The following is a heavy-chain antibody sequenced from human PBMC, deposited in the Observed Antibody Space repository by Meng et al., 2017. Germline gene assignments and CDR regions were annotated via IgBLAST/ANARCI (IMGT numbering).Heavy chain of an antibody. D-gene: IGHD6-19*01. CDR2: IIPIFGTA. Sequence: SVKVSCKASGGTFSSYAISWVRQAPGQGLEWMGGIIPIFGTANYAQKFQGRVTITTDESTSTAYMELSSLRSEDAAVYYCARVLSGWHVGYYYDMDVWGQGTTVTVSS. CDR3: ARVLSGWHVGYYYDMDV. J-gene: IGHJ6*02. V-gene: IGHV1-69*05. CDR1: GGTFSSYA.